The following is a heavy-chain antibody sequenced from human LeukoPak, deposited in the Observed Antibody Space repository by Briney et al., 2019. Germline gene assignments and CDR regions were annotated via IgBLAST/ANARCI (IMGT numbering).Heavy chain of an antibody. D-gene: IGHD5-18*01. CDR2: INTYNGNT. CDR3: ARAFALGGAMVTSYWFDP. Sequence: GASVKVSCKASGYIFTSYGISWVRQAPGQGLEWMGWINTYNGNTKYAQKVQGRVTMTRDMSTSTVYMELSSLRSEDTAVYYCARAFALGGAMVTSYWFDPWGQGTLVTVSS. V-gene: IGHV1-18*01. CDR1: GYIFTSYG. J-gene: IGHJ5*02.